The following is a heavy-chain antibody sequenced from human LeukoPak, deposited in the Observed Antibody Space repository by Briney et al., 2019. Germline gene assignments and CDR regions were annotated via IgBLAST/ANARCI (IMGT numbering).Heavy chain of an antibody. Sequence: GGSLRLSCAASGFTFSGYWMHWVRQVPGKGLVWVSRIDRDGSRINYADSVKGRFTISRDNGKNTLFLQMNSLRAEDAAVYYCVRGNDYGGPHYWGQGTLVTVSS. CDR2: IDRDGSRI. V-gene: IGHV3-74*01. D-gene: IGHD4-23*01. CDR3: VRGNDYGGPHY. CDR1: GFTFSGYW. J-gene: IGHJ4*02.